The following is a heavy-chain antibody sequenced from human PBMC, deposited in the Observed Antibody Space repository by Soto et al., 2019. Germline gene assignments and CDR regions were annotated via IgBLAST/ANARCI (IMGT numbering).Heavy chain of an antibody. CDR2: MNPNSGNT. CDR3: ASEEDGYSNYYFDY. Sequence: ASVKVSCKASGYTFTSYDINWVRQATGQGLEWMGWMNPNSGNTGYAQKFQGRVTMTRNTSISTAYMELRSLRSDDTAVYYCASEEDGYSNYYFDYWGQGTLVTVSS. V-gene: IGHV1-8*01. D-gene: IGHD4-4*01. CDR1: GYTFTSYD. J-gene: IGHJ4*01.